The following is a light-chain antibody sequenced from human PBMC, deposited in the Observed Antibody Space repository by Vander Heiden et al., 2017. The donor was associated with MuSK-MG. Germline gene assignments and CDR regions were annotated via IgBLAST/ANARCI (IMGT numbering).Light chain of an antibody. CDR1: QSVRRY. CDR3: QQRSNWPPEMYT. Sequence: EIVLTQSPATLSLSTGERATLSCRASQSVRRYLAWYQQKPGQAPRLRIYDASNRATGITDRFSGGGSGTDFTLTISSREPEEFAVYYCQQRSNWPPEMYTVGQGTKLEIK. V-gene: IGKV3-11*01. J-gene: IGKJ2*01. CDR2: DAS.